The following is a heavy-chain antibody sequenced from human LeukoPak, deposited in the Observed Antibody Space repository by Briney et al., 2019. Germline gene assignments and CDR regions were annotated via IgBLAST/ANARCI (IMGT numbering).Heavy chain of an antibody. J-gene: IGHJ4*02. CDR1: GFTFSSCA. Sequence: GGSLRLSCEASGFTFSSCAMSWVRQAPGKGLEWVSVISGSGDSTYYADSVEGRCTISRDNSKDALYLQMNSLRAEDTAVYYCARVGYSGYDYDYWGQGTLVTASS. CDR2: ISGSGDST. V-gene: IGHV3-23*01. CDR3: ARVGYSGYDYDY. D-gene: IGHD5-12*01.